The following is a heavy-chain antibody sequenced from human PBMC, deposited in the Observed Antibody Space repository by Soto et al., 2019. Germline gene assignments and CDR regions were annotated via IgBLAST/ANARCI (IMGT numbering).Heavy chain of an antibody. D-gene: IGHD4-17*01. CDR3: AREHYGDYVQGKWFDP. J-gene: IGHJ5*02. CDR2: IIPILGIA. Sequence: SVKVSCKASGGTFSSYTISWVRQAPGQGLEWMGRIIPILGIANYAQKFQGRVTITADKSTSTAYMELSSLRSEDTAVYYCAREHYGDYVQGKWFDPWGQGTLVTVS. CDR1: GGTFSSYT. V-gene: IGHV1-69*04.